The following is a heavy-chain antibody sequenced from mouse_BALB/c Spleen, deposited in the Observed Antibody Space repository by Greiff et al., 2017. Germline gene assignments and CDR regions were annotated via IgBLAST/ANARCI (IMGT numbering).Heavy chain of an antibody. CDR3: AKGGYYGSRSAMDY. D-gene: IGHD1-1*01. CDR1: GFSLSRYS. J-gene: IGHJ4*01. Sequence: VKLVESGPGLVAPSQSLSITCTVSGFSLSRYSVHWVRQPPGKGLEWLGVIWGGGSTYYNSALKSRLSISKDNSKSQVFLKMNSLQTDDTAMYYCAKGGYYGSRSAMDYWGQGTSVTVSS. CDR2: IWGGGST. V-gene: IGHV2-6-4*01.